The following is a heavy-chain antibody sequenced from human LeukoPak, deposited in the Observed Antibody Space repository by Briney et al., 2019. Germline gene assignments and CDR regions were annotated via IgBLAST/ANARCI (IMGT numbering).Heavy chain of an antibody. D-gene: IGHD6-19*01. CDR3: AKDFGDYSGWYFDY. CDR2: ISGSGSTI. Sequence: GGSLRLSCAASGFTLSDYYMTWIRQAPGKGLEWVSYISGSGSTISYADSVKGRFTISRDNSKNTLYLQMNSLRAEDTAIYYCAKDFGDYSGWYFDYWGLGTLVTVSS. CDR1: GFTLSDYY. J-gene: IGHJ4*02. V-gene: IGHV3-11*04.